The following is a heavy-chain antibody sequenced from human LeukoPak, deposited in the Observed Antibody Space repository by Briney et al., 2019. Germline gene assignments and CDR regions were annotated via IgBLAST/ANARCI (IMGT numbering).Heavy chain of an antibody. CDR2: ISGSGGST. D-gene: IGHD6-19*01. CDR3: AKDSSGWYGYYFDY. J-gene: IGHJ4*02. CDR1: GFTFSSYA. V-gene: IGHV3-23*01. Sequence: GGSLRLSCAASGFTFSSYAMSWVRQAPGKGLEWVSAISGSGGSTYYADSVKGRFTISRDNSKNTLYLQMNSLRAEDTAVYYCAKDSSGWYGYYFDYWAREPWSPSPQ.